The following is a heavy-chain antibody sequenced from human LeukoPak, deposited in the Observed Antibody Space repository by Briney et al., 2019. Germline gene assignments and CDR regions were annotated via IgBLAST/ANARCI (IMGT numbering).Heavy chain of an antibody. CDR2: IYYSGST. J-gene: IGHJ4*02. D-gene: IGHD2-15*01. Sequence: SETLSLTCTVSGGSISSYYWSWIRQPPGKGLEWIGYIYYSGSTNYNPSLKSRVTISVDTSKNQFSLKLSSVTAADTAVYYCARVPLGFCSGGSCYSHFFDYWGQGTLVTVSS. CDR3: ARVPLGFCSGGSCYSHFFDY. V-gene: IGHV4-59*12. CDR1: GGSISSYY.